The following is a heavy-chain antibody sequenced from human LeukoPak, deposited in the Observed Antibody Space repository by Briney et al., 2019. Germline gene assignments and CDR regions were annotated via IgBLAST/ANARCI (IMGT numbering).Heavy chain of an antibody. V-gene: IGHV4-34*01. D-gene: IGHD2-2*01. CDR2: INHGGST. CDR1: GGSSSDYF. Sequence: SETLSLTCAVYGGSSSDYFWSWIRQPPGKGLEWNGEINHGGSTNYNPSLKSRITISVDTSKNQFSLKLSSMTAADTAVYYCARGRTGYQLLPTKKDYSYYYIDVWGKGTTVTVSS. J-gene: IGHJ6*03. CDR3: ARGRTGYQLLPTKKDYSYYYIDV.